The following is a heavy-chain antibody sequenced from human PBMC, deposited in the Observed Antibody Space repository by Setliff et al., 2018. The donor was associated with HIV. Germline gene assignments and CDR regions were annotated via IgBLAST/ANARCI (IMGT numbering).Heavy chain of an antibody. Sequence: ASVKVSCKASGYTFTSYDISWVRQAPGQGLEWMGWISAYNGNTNYAQKFQGRVTITADESTSTAYMELSSLRSEDTAVYYCASLGGYYPYYYYYMDVWGKGTTVTVSS. CDR1: GYTFTSYD. D-gene: IGHD3-3*01. CDR2: ISAYNGNT. V-gene: IGHV1-18*01. J-gene: IGHJ6*03. CDR3: ASLGGYYPYYYYYMDV.